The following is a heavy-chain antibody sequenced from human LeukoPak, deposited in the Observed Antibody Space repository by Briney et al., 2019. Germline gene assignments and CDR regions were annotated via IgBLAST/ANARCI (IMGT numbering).Heavy chain of an antibody. CDR2: INHSGST. Sequence: PSETLSLTCTVSSGSISSGDYYWSWIRQPPGKGLEWIGEINHSGSTNYNPSLKSRVTISVDTSKNQFSLKLSSVTAADTAVYYCARGRRGSIAVAGTPYYYYYGMDVWGQGTTVTVSS. CDR3: ARGRRGSIAVAGTPYYYYYGMDV. J-gene: IGHJ6*02. CDR1: SGSISSGDYY. V-gene: IGHV4-39*07. D-gene: IGHD6-19*01.